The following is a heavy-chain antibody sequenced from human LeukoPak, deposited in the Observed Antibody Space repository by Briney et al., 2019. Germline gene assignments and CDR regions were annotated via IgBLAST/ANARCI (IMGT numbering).Heavy chain of an antibody. CDR2: ISGNNDNP. D-gene: IGHD2-2*01. J-gene: IGHJ4*02. CDR3: ARDGTSTDDY. CDR1: GYTFTTYW. Sequence: ASVKVSCKASGYTFTTYWIHWVRQAPGQGLEWVGWISGNNDNPNYGQKFQGRFTVTTDSSTSTAYMELRDLRSDDTAVYYCARDGTSTDDYWGQGTLVTVSS. V-gene: IGHV1-18*04.